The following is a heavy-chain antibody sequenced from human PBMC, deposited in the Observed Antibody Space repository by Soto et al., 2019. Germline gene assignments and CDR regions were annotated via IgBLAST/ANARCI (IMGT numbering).Heavy chain of an antibody. CDR2: ISAYNGNT. J-gene: IGHJ6*03. CDR1: GYTFTSYG. CDR3: ARVSLWDGDYEPTYYYYYYMDV. Sequence: ASVKVSCKASGYTFTSYGISWVRQAPGQGLEWMGWISAYNGNTNYAQKLQGRVTMTTDTSTSTAYMELRSLRSDDTAVYYCARVSLWDGDYEPTYYYYYYMDVWGKGTTVTVSS. D-gene: IGHD4-17*01. V-gene: IGHV1-18*01.